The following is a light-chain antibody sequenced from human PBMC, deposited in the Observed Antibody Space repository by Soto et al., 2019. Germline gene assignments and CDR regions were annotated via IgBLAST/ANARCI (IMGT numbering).Light chain of an antibody. CDR3: QQYNTYPYT. Sequence: DIPMTQSPSTLSASVGDRVTITCRASQSISTWLAWYQQKPGKAPKLLIYKASSLESGVPSRFSGSGSGTEFTLTISSLQPDDFATSCCQQYNTYPYTFGQGTKLEIK. V-gene: IGKV1-5*03. J-gene: IGKJ2*01. CDR1: QSISTW. CDR2: KAS.